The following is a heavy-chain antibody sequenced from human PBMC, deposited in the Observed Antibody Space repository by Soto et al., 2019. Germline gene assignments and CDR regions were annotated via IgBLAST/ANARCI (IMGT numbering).Heavy chain of an antibody. Sequence: QVQLVQSGAEVKKPGASVKVSCKASGYTFTSYGISWVRQAPGQGLEWMGWISAYNGNTNYAQKLQGRVTMTTDTSTRTADMELRSLRSDDTAVYYCAREGWGGDCYSHWFDPWGQGNLVTVSS. CDR2: ISAYNGNT. J-gene: IGHJ5*02. CDR1: GYTFTSYG. V-gene: IGHV1-18*01. CDR3: AREGWGGDCYSHWFDP. D-gene: IGHD2-21*02.